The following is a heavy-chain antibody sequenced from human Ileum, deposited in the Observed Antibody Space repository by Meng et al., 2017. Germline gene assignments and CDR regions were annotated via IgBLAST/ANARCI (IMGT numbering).Heavy chain of an antibody. CDR1: GGSISSSNW. D-gene: IGHD1-7*01. Sequence: QKSGPGLVKPSGTLSLTCAVSGGSISSSNWWSWVRQPPGKGLEWIGEIYHSWSTNYNPSLKSRVTISVDKSKNQFSLKLSSVTAADTAVYYCASLRYNWNYSADYWGQGTLVTVPS. CDR2: IYHSWST. CDR3: ASLRYNWNYSADY. V-gene: IGHV4-4*02. J-gene: IGHJ4*02.